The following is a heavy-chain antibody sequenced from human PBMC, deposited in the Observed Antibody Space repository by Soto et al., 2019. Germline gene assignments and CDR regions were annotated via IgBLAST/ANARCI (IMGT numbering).Heavy chain of an antibody. CDR2: ISSSSSYI. CDR1: GFTFSSYS. CDR3: AKEMASGFDAFCI. V-gene: IGHV3-21*01. Sequence: PGGSLRLSCAASGFTFSSYSMNWVRQAPGKGLEWVSSISSSSSYIYYADSVKGRFTISRDNAKNSLYLQMNSLRAEDTAVYYCAKEMASGFDAFCICGRGTMVTVSS. D-gene: IGHD1-26*01. J-gene: IGHJ3*02.